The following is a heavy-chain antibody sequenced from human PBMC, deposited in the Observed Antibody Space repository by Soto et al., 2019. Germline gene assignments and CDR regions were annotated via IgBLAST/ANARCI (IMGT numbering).Heavy chain of an antibody. CDR2: IYYSGTT. CDR1: GYSISSSNW. Sequence: QVQLQESGPGLVKPSDTLSLTCAVSGYSISSSNWWGWIRQPPGKGLEWIGYIYYSGTTYYNPSLKSRVTMSVATSKNQLSLKLTSVTAVDTAVYYCARREIQGPIDYWGQGTLVTVSS. V-gene: IGHV4-28*01. CDR3: ARREIQGPIDY. J-gene: IGHJ4*02. D-gene: IGHD1-26*01.